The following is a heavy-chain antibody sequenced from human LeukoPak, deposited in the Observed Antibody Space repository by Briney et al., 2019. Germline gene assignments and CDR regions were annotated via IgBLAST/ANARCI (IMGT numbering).Heavy chain of an antibody. Sequence: SETLSLTCTISGGSVSDWSWIRQSPGKGLEWIGYIYHTGSTSYSPSLKSRVTISADTSQNQFSLKLSSVTAADTAVYYCASRKLGNDYWGQGTLVTVSS. CDR3: ASRKLGNDY. V-gene: IGHV4-59*02. CDR1: GGSVSD. D-gene: IGHD7-27*01. J-gene: IGHJ4*02. CDR2: IYHTGST.